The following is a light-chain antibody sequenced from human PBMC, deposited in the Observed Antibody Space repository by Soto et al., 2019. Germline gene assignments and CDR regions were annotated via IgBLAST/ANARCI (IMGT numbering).Light chain of an antibody. CDR3: HQYRNSPLT. Sequence: EIVLTQSPGTLSLSPGERATLSCRASQAVRSEYFAWYQQKPGQPPRLLIFGVSTRATGIPDRFSGGGSGTDFTLTISRMATADSALYYCHQYRNSPLTFGGGTKVDIK. V-gene: IGKV3-20*01. CDR1: QAVRSEY. J-gene: IGKJ4*01. CDR2: GVS.